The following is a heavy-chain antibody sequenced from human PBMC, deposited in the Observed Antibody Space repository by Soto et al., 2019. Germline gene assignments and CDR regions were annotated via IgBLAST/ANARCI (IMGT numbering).Heavy chain of an antibody. J-gene: IGHJ4*02. Sequence: GGSLRLSCAASGFTFDDYAMHWVRQAPGKGLEWVSGISWNSGSIGYADSVKGRFTISRDNAKNSLYLQMNGLRAEDTALYYCAKGRYSYAYTPPDYWGQGTLVTVSS. CDR1: GFTFDDYA. V-gene: IGHV3-9*01. CDR2: ISWNSGSI. CDR3: AKGRYSYAYTPPDY. D-gene: IGHD5-18*01.